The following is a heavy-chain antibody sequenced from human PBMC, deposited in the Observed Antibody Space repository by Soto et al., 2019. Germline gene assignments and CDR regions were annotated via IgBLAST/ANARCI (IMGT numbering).Heavy chain of an antibody. Sequence: SVKVSCKASGYTFTGYYIHWVREAPGQGLEWMGWINPQTGGTSYAQKFQGRVTLSRDTSINTAYLELSRLTFDDAAVYFCARERYQVISDGMDVWGQGTTVTVSS. CDR3: ARERYQVISDGMDV. CDR1: GYTFTGYY. J-gene: IGHJ6*02. CDR2: INPQTGGT. V-gene: IGHV1-2*02. D-gene: IGHD2-2*01.